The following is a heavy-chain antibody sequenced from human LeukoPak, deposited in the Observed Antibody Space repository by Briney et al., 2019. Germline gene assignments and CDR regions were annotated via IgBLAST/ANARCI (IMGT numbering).Heavy chain of an antibody. J-gene: IGHJ4*02. CDR2: INSDGRST. V-gene: IGHV3-74*01. CDR1: GLTFSSSW. CDR3: ARALISSKDY. Sequence: PGGSLRLSCAASGLTFSSSWMHWVRQVPGKGLVWVSAINSDGRSTTYADSVKGRFTISRDNAKNTLYLQMNSLRAEDTAVYYCARALISSKDYWGQGTLVTVSS. D-gene: IGHD3-3*02.